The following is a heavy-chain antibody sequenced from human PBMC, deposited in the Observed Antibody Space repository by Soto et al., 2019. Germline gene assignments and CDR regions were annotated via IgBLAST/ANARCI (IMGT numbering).Heavy chain of an antibody. V-gene: IGHV3-53*01. D-gene: IGHD6-19*01. CDR2: IYSGGST. J-gene: IGHJ4*02. Sequence: GGSLRLSCAASGFTVSSNYMSWVRQAPGKGLEWVSVIYSGGSTYYADSVRGRFTISRDNSKNTLYLQMNSLGAEDTAVYYCARVGGSGWYWYYFDYWGQGTLVTVSS. CDR1: GFTVSSNY. CDR3: ARVGGSGWYWYYFDY.